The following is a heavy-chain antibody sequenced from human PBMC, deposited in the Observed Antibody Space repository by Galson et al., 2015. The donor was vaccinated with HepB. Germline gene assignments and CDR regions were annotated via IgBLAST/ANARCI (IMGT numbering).Heavy chain of an antibody. CDR2: IIPIFGTA. V-gene: IGHV1-69*13. D-gene: IGHD4-17*01. CDR3: ARFSERDYGDCYYGMDV. J-gene: IGHJ6*02. CDR1: GGTFSSYA. Sequence: SVKVSCKASGGTFSSYAISWVRQAPGQGLEWMGGIIPIFGTANYAQKFQGRVTVTADESTSTAYMELSSLRSEDTAVYYCARFSERDYGDCYYGMDVWGQGATVTVSS.